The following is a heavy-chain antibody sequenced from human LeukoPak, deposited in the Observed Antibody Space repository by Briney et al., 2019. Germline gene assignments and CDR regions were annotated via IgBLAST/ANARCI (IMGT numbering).Heavy chain of an antibody. D-gene: IGHD5/OR15-5a*01. V-gene: IGHV4-4*09. CDR2: ISSSSSV. Sequence: APIPSYYLSWLRQPPGTRLATICYISSSSSVTDNPSLTSRATIPVHLSMNKFFLCLSSLSSANTAVYYCPRIPLGYSVAYYFDYWGQGTLVTASP. J-gene: IGHJ4*02. CDR3: PRIPLGYSVAYYFDY. CDR1: APIPSYY.